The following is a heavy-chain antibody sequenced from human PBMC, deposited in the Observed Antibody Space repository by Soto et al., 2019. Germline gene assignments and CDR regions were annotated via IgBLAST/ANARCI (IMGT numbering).Heavy chain of an antibody. D-gene: IGHD3-22*01. CDR3: ARRFGGSGDYYADAFDI. Sequence: GESLKISCKGSGYSFTSYWISWVRQMPGHGLEWMGRIDPSDSYTNYSPSFQGHVTISGDKSISTAYLQWSSLKASDTAMYYCARRFGGSGDYYADAFDIWGQGTMVTVSS. CDR1: GYSFTSYW. J-gene: IGHJ3*02. CDR2: IDPSDSYT. V-gene: IGHV5-10-1*01.